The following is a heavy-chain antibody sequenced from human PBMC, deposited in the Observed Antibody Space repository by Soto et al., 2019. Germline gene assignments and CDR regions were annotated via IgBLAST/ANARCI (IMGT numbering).Heavy chain of an antibody. D-gene: IGHD3-10*01. Sequence: GGSLRLSCAASGFTFSSYGMHWVRQAPGKGLEWVAVISYDGSNKYYSDSVKGRFTISRDNSNNALFLQMNSLRIEDTALYYRARGDRGGSGSPASYYYSGLDVWGQGTTVTVSS. CDR1: GFTFSSYG. CDR2: ISYDGSNK. J-gene: IGHJ6*02. CDR3: ARGDRGGSGSPASYYYSGLDV. V-gene: IGHV3-30*03.